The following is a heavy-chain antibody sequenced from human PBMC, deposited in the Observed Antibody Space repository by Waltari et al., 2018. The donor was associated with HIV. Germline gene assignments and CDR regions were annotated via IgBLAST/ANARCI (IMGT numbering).Heavy chain of an antibody. CDR2: IYTGGST. CDR1: GLPVRSNY. D-gene: IGHD5-18*01. CDR3: ASPDTTMVHGHYYFYHMDV. V-gene: IGHV3-66*01. J-gene: IGHJ6*02. Sequence: EVQLVESGGGLVQPGGSLRLYCAASGLPVRSNYMSWGRQAPGKGLEWVSLIYTGGSTYYADSVKGRFTISRDNSKNTLYLQMNSLRAEDTAVYYCASPDTTMVHGHYYFYHMDVWGQGTTVTVSS.